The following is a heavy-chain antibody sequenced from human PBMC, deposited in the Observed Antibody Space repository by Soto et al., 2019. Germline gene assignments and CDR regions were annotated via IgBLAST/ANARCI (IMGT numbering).Heavy chain of an antibody. D-gene: IGHD3-10*01. CDR2: IHYSGRT. CDR1: GGSISDSDNY. J-gene: IGHJ4*02. V-gene: IGHV4-39*01. Sequence: QLQLQESGPGLVEPSETLSLTCTVSGGSISDSDNYWGWIRQSPGKGLEWIGSIHYSGRTYQNPSLKSRFTIPVDTSKNQFSLKLSSVTAADTAVYYCARTYFGSGSQYYWGQGALVTVSS. CDR3: ARTYFGSGSQYY.